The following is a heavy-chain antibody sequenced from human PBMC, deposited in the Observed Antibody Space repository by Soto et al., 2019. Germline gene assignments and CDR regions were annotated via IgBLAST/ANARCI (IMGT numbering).Heavy chain of an antibody. CDR1: GDSVSSNSAA. J-gene: IGHJ6*02. CDR3: AKEGGNHYYYYGMDV. CDR2: TFYRSKWYN. D-gene: IGHD1-26*01. V-gene: IGHV6-1*01. Sequence: SQTLSLTCAISGDSVSSNSAAWSWIRQSPSRGLEWLGRTFYRSKWYNDYAVSVKGRITINPDTSKNLFSLQLNSVTPEDTAVYYCAKEGGNHYYYYGMDVWGQGTLVTVSS.